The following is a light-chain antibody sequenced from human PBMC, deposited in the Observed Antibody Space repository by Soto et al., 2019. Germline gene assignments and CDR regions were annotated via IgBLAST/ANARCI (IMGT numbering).Light chain of an antibody. Sequence: EIVMTQSPATLSVSPGERATLSCRASQSVSSNLAWYQQKPGQAPRLLIYAASSRATGIPDRFIGSGSGTDFTLTISRLEPEDFAVYYCQQYGSSPLTFGGGTKVDI. V-gene: IGKV3-20*01. CDR1: QSVSSN. CDR3: QQYGSSPLT. CDR2: AAS. J-gene: IGKJ4*01.